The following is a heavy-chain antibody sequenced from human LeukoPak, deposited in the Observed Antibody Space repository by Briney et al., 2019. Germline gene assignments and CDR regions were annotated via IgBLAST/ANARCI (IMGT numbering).Heavy chain of an antibody. CDR3: ASLGYYDILTGSSTYAFDI. V-gene: IGHV4-4*02. CDR2: IYHSGST. CDR1: GGSISSSNW. J-gene: IGHJ3*02. Sequence: PSETLSLTCAVSGGSISSSNWWSWVRQPPGKGLEWIGEIYHSGSTNYNPSLKSRVPISVDKSKNQSSLKLSSVTAADTAVYYCASLGYYDILTGSSTYAFDIWGQGTMVTVSS. D-gene: IGHD3-9*01.